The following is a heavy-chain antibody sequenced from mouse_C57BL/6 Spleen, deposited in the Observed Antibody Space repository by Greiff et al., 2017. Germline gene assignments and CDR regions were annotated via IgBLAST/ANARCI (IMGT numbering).Heavy chain of an antibody. CDR1: GYTFTSYW. J-gene: IGHJ2*01. V-gene: IGHV1-64*01. D-gene: IGHD1-1*01. CDR3: AREGYDYGSSYPYYFDY. CDR2: IHPNSGST. Sequence: QVQLQQPGAELVKPGASVKLSCKASGYTFTSYWMHWVKQRPGQGLEWIGMIHPNSGSTNYNEKFKSKATLTVDKSSSTTYMQLSSLTSEDSAVYYCAREGYDYGSSYPYYFDYWGQGTTLTVSS.